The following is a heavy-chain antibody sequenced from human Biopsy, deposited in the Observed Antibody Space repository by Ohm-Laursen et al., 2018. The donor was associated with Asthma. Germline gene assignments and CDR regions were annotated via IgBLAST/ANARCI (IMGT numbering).Heavy chain of an antibody. CDR3: ARASVAASSNWFDP. V-gene: IGHV4-30-4*01. J-gene: IGHJ5*02. Sequence: TLSLTCTVSGASIKTDDHYWSWLRQPPGKGLEWFGFIHYSGSTSYNPSLKGGVTISVDTSKNQFSLKLSSVTAADTAVYYCARASVAASSNWFDPWGQGTMVTVSS. D-gene: IGHD6-19*01. CDR1: GASIKTDDHY. CDR2: IHYSGST.